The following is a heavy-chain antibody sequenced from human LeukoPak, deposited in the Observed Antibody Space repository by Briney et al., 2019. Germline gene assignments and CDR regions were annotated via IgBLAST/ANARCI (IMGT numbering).Heavy chain of an antibody. J-gene: IGHJ4*02. D-gene: IGHD6-19*01. CDR2: ISGSGGST. Sequence: GGSLSLFCAPSGFTFSSYAMSWVRQAPGGGLECVSTISGSGGSTYYADSVKGRFTISRDNSKNTLYLQMNSLRAEDTAVYYCVSPKYSSAWFFDYWGQGTLVTVSS. CDR3: VSPKYSSAWFFDY. V-gene: IGHV3-23*01. CDR1: GFTFSSYA.